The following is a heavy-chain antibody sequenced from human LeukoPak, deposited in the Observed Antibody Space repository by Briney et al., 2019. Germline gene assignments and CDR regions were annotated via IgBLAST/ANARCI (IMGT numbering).Heavy chain of an antibody. CDR3: ARAVAGTLVRFDY. CDR1: GGSFSGYY. V-gene: IGHV4-34*01. D-gene: IGHD6-19*01. Sequence: PSETLSLTCAVYGGSFSGYYWSWIRQPPGKGLEWIGEINHSGSTNYNPSLKSRVTISVDTSKNQVSLKLNSVTAADTAVYYCARAVAGTLVRFDYWGQGTLVTVSS. CDR2: INHSGST. J-gene: IGHJ4*02.